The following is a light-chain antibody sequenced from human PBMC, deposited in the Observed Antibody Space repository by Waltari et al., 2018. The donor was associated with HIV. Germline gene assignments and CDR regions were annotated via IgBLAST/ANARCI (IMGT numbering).Light chain of an antibody. V-gene: IGKV3-11*01. J-gene: IGKJ5*01. Sequence: DIVFTQSPGPLTLSPGERATLPCRASQSVSSYLAWYQQKPGQAPRLLSYGASSRATGIPARFSGSGSGTDFTLTISSLEPGDFGVYYCHQRSNWPITFGQGTRLEIK. CDR1: QSVSSY. CDR3: HQRSNWPIT. CDR2: GAS.